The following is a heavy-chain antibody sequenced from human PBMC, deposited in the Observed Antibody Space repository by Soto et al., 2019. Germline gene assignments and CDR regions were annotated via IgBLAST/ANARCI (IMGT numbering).Heavy chain of an antibody. CDR3: AKDRASSWEGAS. D-gene: IGHD6-13*01. V-gene: IGHV3-23*01. CDR1: GFTFSNYA. J-gene: IGHJ4*02. CDR2: ISGSGGWT. Sequence: GGSLSPSCPASGFTFSNYAMSWVRQAPGKGLEWVSAISGSGGWTSYADSVKGRFTIPRDNSKNTLYLQMSSLRAEDTAVYYCAKDRASSWEGASWGQGTLVTVSS.